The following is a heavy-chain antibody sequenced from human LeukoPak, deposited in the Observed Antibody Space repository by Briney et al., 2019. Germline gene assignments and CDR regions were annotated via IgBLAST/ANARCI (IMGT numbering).Heavy chain of an antibody. CDR3: ARNASDSGTSYFDY. Sequence: SETLSLTCTVSGGSISSSTSCWGWIRQPPGKGLEWIGSIYYSGSTSYNPSLKSRVTISVDTSQKQFSLKLDSVTAADTAVYYCARNASDSGTSYFDYWGPGTLVTVSS. D-gene: IGHD1-26*01. CDR2: IYYSGST. J-gene: IGHJ4*02. V-gene: IGHV4-39*01. CDR1: GGSISSSTSC.